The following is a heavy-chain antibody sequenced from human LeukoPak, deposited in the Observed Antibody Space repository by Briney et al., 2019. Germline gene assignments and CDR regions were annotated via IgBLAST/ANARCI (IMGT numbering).Heavy chain of an antibody. J-gene: IGHJ4*02. CDR2: ISFDGINL. Sequence: GGSLRLSCAASGLPFMKYAMHWVRQAPGKGLEWVAVISFDGINLDYADSVKGRFTISRDNSKNALYLQMNSLRAEDTAVYYCAKVISGADCFFDYWGQGTLVTVSS. D-gene: IGHD2-21*01. V-gene: IGHV3-30*18. CDR1: GLPFMKYA. CDR3: AKVISGADCFFDY.